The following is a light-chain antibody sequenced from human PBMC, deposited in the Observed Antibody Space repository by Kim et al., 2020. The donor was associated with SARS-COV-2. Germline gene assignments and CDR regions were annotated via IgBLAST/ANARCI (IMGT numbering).Light chain of an antibody. Sequence: VALGQTVRITCQGDSRRSYYATWYHQKPGQAPIVVIYGKNNRPSGIPDRFSGSSSGDTASLTITGTQAGDEADYYCNSRGSNDNVLFGGGTQLTVL. V-gene: IGLV3-19*01. J-gene: IGLJ2*01. CDR1: SRRSYY. CDR2: GKN. CDR3: NSRGSNDNVL.